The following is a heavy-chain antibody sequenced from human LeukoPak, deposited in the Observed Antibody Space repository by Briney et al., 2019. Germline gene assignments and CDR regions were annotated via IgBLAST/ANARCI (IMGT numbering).Heavy chain of an antibody. J-gene: IGHJ4*02. CDR3: ARGKSNYGDYADY. D-gene: IGHD4-17*01. Sequence: AGGSLRLSCAASGFTFSSYAMSWVRQAPGKGLEWVSAISGSGGSTYYADSVKGRFTISRDNAKNSLYLQMNSLRAEDTAVYYCARGKSNYGDYADYWGQGILVTVSS. CDR2: ISGSGGST. V-gene: IGHV3-23*01. CDR1: GFTFSSYA.